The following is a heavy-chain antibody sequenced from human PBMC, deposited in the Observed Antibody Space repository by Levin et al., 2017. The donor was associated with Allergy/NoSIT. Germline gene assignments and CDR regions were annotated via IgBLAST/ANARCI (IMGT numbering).Heavy chain of an antibody. Sequence: KVSCKGSGYSFTSYWIGWVRQMPGKGLEWMGIIYPGDSDTRYSPSFQGQVTISADKSISTAYLQWSSLKASDTAMYYCARQLSNYYDSSGYPDYWGQGTLVTVSS. CDR1: GYSFTSYW. D-gene: IGHD3-22*01. CDR2: IYPGDSDT. J-gene: IGHJ4*02. CDR3: ARQLSNYYDSSGYPDY. V-gene: IGHV5-51*01.